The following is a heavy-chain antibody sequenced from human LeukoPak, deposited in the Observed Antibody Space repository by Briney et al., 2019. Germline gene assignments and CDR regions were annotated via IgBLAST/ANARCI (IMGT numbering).Heavy chain of an antibody. J-gene: IGHJ4*02. CDR3: ARDPRYCSSGSCYWEGSFDY. V-gene: IGHV1-69*01. Sequence: GSSVKVSCKASGGTFSSYAISWVRQAPGQGLEWMGGIIPIFGTANYAQKFQGRVTITADESTSTAYMELSSLRSEDTAVYYCARDPRYCSSGSCYWEGSFDYWGQGTLVTVSS. D-gene: IGHD2-15*01. CDR2: IIPIFGTA. CDR1: GGTFSSYA.